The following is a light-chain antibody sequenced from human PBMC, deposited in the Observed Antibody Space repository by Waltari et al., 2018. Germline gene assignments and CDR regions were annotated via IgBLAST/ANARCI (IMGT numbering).Light chain of an antibody. CDR1: QNLLHISGNTF. CDR3: MQARQTPWT. CDR2: LVS. V-gene: IGKV2-28*01. Sequence: DIVMTQSPLSLSVTPGEPASISCRYSQNLLHISGNTFLDWYLQTPGQSPQLLIYLVSNRASGVPDRFSVSGSGTDFTLKISRVDAEDVGVYFCMQARQTPWTFGQGTKVEIK. J-gene: IGKJ1*01.